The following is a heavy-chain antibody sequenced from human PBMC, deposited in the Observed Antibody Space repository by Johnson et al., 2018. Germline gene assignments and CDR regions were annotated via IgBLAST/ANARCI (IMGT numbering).Heavy chain of an antibody. Sequence: VQLVESGGGLVKPGGSLRLSCAASGFTFSDYYMSWIRQAPGKGLEWVSYISSSGSNIYYADSVKGRFTISRDNAKNSLYLQMNSLSAEDTAVYYCARARYCSGDNCYSGAEYFQHWGQGTLVTVSS. V-gene: IGHV3-11*01. J-gene: IGHJ1*01. CDR2: ISSSGSNI. CDR3: ARARYCSGDNCYSGAEYFQH. CDR1: GFTFSDYY. D-gene: IGHD2-15*01.